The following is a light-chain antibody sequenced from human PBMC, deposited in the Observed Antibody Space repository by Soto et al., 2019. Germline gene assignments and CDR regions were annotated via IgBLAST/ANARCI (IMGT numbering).Light chain of an antibody. CDR1: SSDVGDDNF. CDR2: GVS. CDR3: SSYARSDTWV. Sequence: QSALTQPASVSGSPGQSITISCTGTSSDVGDDNFVSWYQQHPGKAPKLMIYGVSNRPSGVSNRFSGSKSGNTASLTISGLQAEDEADYYCSSYARSDTWVFGGGTKLTVL. J-gene: IGLJ3*02. V-gene: IGLV2-14*01.